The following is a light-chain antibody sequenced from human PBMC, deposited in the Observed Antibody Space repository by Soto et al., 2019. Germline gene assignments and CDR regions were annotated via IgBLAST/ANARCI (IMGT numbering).Light chain of an antibody. CDR1: RSNIGAGYD. CDR3: HSYDVSLRGPA. CDR2: DNS. V-gene: IGLV1-40*01. Sequence: QSVLTQPPSLSGAPGQRVTISCTGSRSNIGAGYDVHWYQHLPGTAPKVLIFDNSNRPSGVPDRFSGSKSGTSASLAITGLRAEDGAVYYCHSYDVSLRGPAFGGGTKVTVL. J-gene: IGLJ2*01.